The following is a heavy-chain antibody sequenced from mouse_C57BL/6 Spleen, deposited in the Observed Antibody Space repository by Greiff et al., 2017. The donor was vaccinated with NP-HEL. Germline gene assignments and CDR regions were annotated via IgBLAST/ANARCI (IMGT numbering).Heavy chain of an antibody. V-gene: IGHV1-81*01. D-gene: IGHD1-1*01. CDR2: IYPRSGNT. J-gene: IGHJ3*01. CDR3: ARTCGSSPWFAY. CDR1: GYTFTSYG. Sequence: VQLQQSGAELARPGASVKLSCKASGYTFTSYGISWVKQRTGQGLEWIGEIYPRSGNTYYNEKFKGKATLTADKSSSTAYMELRSLTSEDSAVYFCARTCGSSPWFAYWGQGTLVTVSA.